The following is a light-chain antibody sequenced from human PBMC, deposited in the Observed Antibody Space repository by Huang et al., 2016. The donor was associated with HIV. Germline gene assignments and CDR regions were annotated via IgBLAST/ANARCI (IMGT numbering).Light chain of an antibody. CDR2: CAS. J-gene: IGKJ2*01. CDR1: QSLLYSSNNKNY. V-gene: IGKV4-1*01. CDR3: QQYYNTPLT. Sequence: DIVMTQSPDSLAVSLGERATINCKSSQSLLYSSNNKNYLAWYQQKPGQPPKLLIYCASTRESGVPDRFTGSGSGTVFTRTISSLQAEDVAVYYCQQYYNTPLTFGQGTKLEIK.